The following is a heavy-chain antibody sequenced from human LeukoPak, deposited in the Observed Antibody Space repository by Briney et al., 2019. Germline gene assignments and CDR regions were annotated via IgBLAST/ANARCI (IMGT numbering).Heavy chain of an antibody. CDR2: IGGSGGTT. CDR1: GFTFSNYA. Sequence: PGGSLRLSCAASGFTFSNYALSWVRQAPGKGLEWVSTIGGSGGTTYYADSVKGRLTISRDNSKNTLYLQMNSLRAEDTAVYYCAKQYDYGDYHLDSWGQGTLVTVSS. J-gene: IGHJ4*02. V-gene: IGHV3-23*01. CDR3: AKQYDYGDYHLDS. D-gene: IGHD4-17*01.